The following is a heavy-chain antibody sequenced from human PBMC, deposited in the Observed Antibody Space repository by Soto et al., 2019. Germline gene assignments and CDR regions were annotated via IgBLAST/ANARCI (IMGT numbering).Heavy chain of an antibody. D-gene: IGHD5-18*01. CDR2: ISGSGGST. V-gene: IGHV3-23*01. Sequence: HPGGSLRLSCAASGFTFSSYAMSWVRQAPGKGLEWVSAISGSGGSTYYADSVKGRFTISRDNSKNTLYPQMNSLRAEDTAVYYCARDFPWIQHYYYYGMDVWGQGTTVTVS. J-gene: IGHJ6*02. CDR3: ARDFPWIQHYYYYGMDV. CDR1: GFTFSSYA.